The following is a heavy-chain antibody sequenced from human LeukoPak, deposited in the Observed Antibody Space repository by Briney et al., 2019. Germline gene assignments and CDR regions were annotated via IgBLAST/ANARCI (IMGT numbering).Heavy chain of an antibody. D-gene: IGHD3-3*01. CDR3: ARWRPIDAFDI. CDR1: GFTFSSFA. CDR2: LSSTGNT. J-gene: IGHJ3*02. Sequence: QPGGSLRLSCAASGFTFSSFAMNWVRQAPGKGLEWVSLLSSTGNTSYADSVKGRFTISRHNSKNTLYLQVNSLRPEDTAMYYCARWRPIDAFDIWGQGTMVSVSS. V-gene: IGHV3-53*04.